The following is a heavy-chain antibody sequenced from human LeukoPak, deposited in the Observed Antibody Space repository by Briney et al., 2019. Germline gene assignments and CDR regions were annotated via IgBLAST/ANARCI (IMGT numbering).Heavy chain of an antibody. CDR3: ASRSGRSSGWQGDY. CDR2: ISSSSSYI. V-gene: IGHV3-21*01. J-gene: IGHJ4*02. Sequence: PGGSLRLSCAASGFTFSSHSMNWVRQAPGKGLEWVSSISSSSSYIYYADSVKGRFTISRDNAKNSLYLQMNSLRAEDTAVYYCASRSGRSSGWQGDYWGQGTLVTVSS. D-gene: IGHD6-19*01. CDR1: GFTFSSHS.